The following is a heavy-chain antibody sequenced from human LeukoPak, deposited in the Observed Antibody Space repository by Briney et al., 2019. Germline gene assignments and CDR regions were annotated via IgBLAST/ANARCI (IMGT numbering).Heavy chain of an antibody. CDR1: GGSISSGGFY. D-gene: IGHD2-21*02. V-gene: IGHV4-31*03. Sequence: SETLSLTCTVSGGSISSGGFYWSWIRQHPGKGLEWIGYIYYSGSTYYKPSLKSRVTISVDTSKNQFSLKLSSVTAADTAVYYCASLVVVTAVFDYWGQGTLVTVSS. J-gene: IGHJ4*02. CDR3: ASLVVVTAVFDY. CDR2: IYYSGST.